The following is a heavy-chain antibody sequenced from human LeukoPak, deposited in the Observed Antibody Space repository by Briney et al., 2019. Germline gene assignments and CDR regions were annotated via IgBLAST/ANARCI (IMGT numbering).Heavy chain of an antibody. J-gene: IGHJ6*02. CDR2: ISYDGSNK. CDR3: AREIFGVALDYYGMDV. CDR1: GFTFSSYG. Sequence: PGGSLRLSCAASGFTFSSYGMHWVRQAPGKGLEGLAVISYDGSNKYYADSVKGRFTISRDNSKNTLYLQMNSLRAEDTAVYYCAREIFGVALDYYGMDVWGQGTTVTVSS. V-gene: IGHV3-30*03. D-gene: IGHD3-3*01.